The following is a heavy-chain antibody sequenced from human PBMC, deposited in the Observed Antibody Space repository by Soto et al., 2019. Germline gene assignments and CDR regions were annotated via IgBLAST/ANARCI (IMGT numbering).Heavy chain of an antibody. CDR3: AKDQVEVVTATGLDY. CDR1: GFTFSSYA. Sequence: GGSLRLSCAASGFTFSSYAMNWVRQAPGKGLEWVSGISGSGMSTYYADSAKGRFTISRDNSKNTVYLQMNSLRAEDTAIYYCAKDQVEVVTATGLDYWGQGTLVTV. J-gene: IGHJ4*02. CDR2: ISGSGMST. V-gene: IGHV3-23*01. D-gene: IGHD2-21*02.